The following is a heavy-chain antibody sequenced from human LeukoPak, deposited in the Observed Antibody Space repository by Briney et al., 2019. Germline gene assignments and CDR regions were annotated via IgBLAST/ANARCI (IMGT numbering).Heavy chain of an antibody. CDR2: IIWNGGST. CDR1: GFTFDDYG. Sequence: GGSLRLSCAASGFTFDDYGMNWVRQAPGKGLEWVSGIIWNGGSTGYADSVKGRFTISRDNAKNSLYLQMNSLRAEDTAFYYCARGRGYSYGYNWYFDLWGPGTLVTVSS. D-gene: IGHD5-18*01. V-gene: IGHV3-20*04. J-gene: IGHJ2*01. CDR3: ARGRGYSYGYNWYFDL.